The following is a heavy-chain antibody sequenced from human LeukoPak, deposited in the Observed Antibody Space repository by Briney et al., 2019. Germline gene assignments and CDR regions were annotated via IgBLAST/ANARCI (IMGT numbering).Heavy chain of an antibody. D-gene: IGHD3-22*01. J-gene: IGHJ4*02. CDR1: GFTFSSYS. Sequence: GGSLRLSCAASGFTFSSYSMNWVRQAPGKGLEWVSYISSSGSTIYYADSVKGRFTISRDNAKNSLYLQMNSLRAEDTAVYYCARDDYYDSSGRHGVDYWGQGTLVTVSS. V-gene: IGHV3-48*04. CDR2: ISSSGSTI. CDR3: ARDDYYDSSGRHGVDY.